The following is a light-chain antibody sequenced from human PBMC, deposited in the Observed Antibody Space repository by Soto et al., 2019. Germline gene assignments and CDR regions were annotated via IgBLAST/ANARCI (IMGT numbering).Light chain of an antibody. CDR3: QQRSNWRGT. CDR1: QSVGSS. CDR2: AAS. V-gene: IGKV3-11*01. Sequence: EIVLTQSPATLSLSPGERATLSCRASQSVGSSLAWYQQKLGQAPRLLIYAASDRATGIPGRFSGSGAGTDFTLSISRLEPEDFAVYYCQQRSNWRGTFGQGTRLEIK. J-gene: IGKJ5*01.